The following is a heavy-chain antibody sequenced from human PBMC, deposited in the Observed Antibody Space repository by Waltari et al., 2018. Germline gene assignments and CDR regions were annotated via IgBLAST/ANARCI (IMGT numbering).Heavy chain of an antibody. CDR3: ARGGAGGSPPYLPFDP. Sequence: QVQLQESGPGLVKPSQTLSLTCTVSGGSISSGGYYWSWIRQPPGKGLEWIGYIYHSGSTYYNPSRKSRVTISVDRSKNQFSLKLSSVTAADTAVYYCARGGAGGSPPYLPFDPWGQGTLVTVSS. D-gene: IGHD2-21*01. J-gene: IGHJ5*02. V-gene: IGHV4-30-2*01. CDR1: GGSISSGGYY. CDR2: IYHSGST.